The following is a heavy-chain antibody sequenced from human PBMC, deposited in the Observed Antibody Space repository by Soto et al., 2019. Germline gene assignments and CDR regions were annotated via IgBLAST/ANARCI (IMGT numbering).Heavy chain of an antibody. J-gene: IGHJ3*02. CDR2: INHSGST. CDR1: GGSFSGYY. Sequence: SETLSLTCAVYGGSFSGYYWSWIRQPPGKGLEWIGEINHSGSTNYNPSLKSRVTISVDTSKNQFSLKLSSVTAADTAVYYCAGAYPTQPYSSSWYRGRAFDIWGQGTMVTVSS. V-gene: IGHV4-34*01. D-gene: IGHD6-13*01. CDR3: AGAYPTQPYSSSWYRGRAFDI.